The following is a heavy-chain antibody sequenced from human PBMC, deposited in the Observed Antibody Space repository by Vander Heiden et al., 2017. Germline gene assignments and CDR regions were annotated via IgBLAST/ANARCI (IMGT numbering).Heavy chain of an antibody. CDR3: ARAFRVVVTAIDY. CDR1: GFTFSSYG. J-gene: IGHJ4*02. CDR2: IWYDGSNK. Sequence: QVQLVESGGGVVQPGRSLRLSCAASGFTFSSYGMHWVRQAPGKGLEWVAVIWYDGSNKDYADSVKGRFTISRDNSKNTLYLQMNSLRAEDTAVYYCARAFRVVVTAIDYWGQGTLVTVSS. D-gene: IGHD2-21*02. V-gene: IGHV3-33*01.